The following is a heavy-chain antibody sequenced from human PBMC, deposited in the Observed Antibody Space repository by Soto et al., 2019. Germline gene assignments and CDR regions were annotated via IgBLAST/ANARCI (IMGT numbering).Heavy chain of an antibody. CDR1: GGSISSYY. Sequence: PSETLSLTCTVSGGSISSYYWSWIRQPPGKGLEWIGYIYYSGSTNYNPALKSRVTMSVDTPKNQFSLKLSSVTTADTAVYYCAGLRGLRGSPIDFWGQGTLVTVSS. D-gene: IGHD2-15*01. CDR3: AGLRGLRGSPIDF. V-gene: IGHV4-59*01. CDR2: IYYSGST. J-gene: IGHJ4*02.